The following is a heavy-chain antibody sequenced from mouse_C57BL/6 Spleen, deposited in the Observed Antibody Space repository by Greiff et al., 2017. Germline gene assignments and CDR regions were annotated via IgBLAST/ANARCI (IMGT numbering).Heavy chain of an antibody. CDR1: GYTFTSYG. V-gene: IGHV1-81*01. Sequence: QVQLKQSGAELARPGASVKLSCKASGYTFTSYGISWVKQRTGQGLEWIGEIYPRSGNTYYNEKFKGKATLTADKSSSTAYMELRSLTSEDSAVYFCARWGQLRLPFAYWGQGTLVTVAA. CDR2: IYPRSGNT. D-gene: IGHD3-2*02. CDR3: ARWGQLRLPFAY. J-gene: IGHJ3*01.